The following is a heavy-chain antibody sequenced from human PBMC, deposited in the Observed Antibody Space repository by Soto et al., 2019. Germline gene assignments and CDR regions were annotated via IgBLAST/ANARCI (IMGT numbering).Heavy chain of an antibody. V-gene: IGHV1-69*02. J-gene: IGHJ5*02. Sequence: ASVKVSCKASGGTFSSYTISWVRQAPGQGLEWMGRIIPILGIANYAQKFQGRVTITADKSTSTAYMELSSLRSEDTAVYYCAIIFSAAASNWFYTGCQGTLVTVSA. CDR2: IIPILGIA. CDR1: GGTFSSYT. CDR3: AIIFSAAASNWFYT. D-gene: IGHD2-15*01.